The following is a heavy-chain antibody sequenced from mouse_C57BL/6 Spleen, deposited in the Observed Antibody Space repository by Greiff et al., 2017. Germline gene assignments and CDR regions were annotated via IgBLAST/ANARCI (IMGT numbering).Heavy chain of an antibody. CDR2: IYPGDGDT. CDR1: GYAFSSYW. CDR3: ASEFITTVVAKAY. Sequence: VQLQQSGAELVKPGASVKISCKASGYAFSSYWMNWVKQRPGKGLEWIGQIYPGDGDTNYNGKFKGKATLTADKSSSTAYMQLSSLTSEDSAVYFCASEFITTVVAKAYWGQGTLVTVSA. V-gene: IGHV1-80*01. D-gene: IGHD1-1*01. J-gene: IGHJ3*01.